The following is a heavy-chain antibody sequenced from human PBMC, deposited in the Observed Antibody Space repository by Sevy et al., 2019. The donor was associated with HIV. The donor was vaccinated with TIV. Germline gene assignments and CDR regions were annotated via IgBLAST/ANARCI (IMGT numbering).Heavy chain of an antibody. CDR1: GDSVSSSSAA. J-gene: IGHJ6*02. CDR3: ARGDEPNSYYYGMDV. Sequence: QSQTLSLTCAISGDSVSSSSAAWNWFRQSPSRGLEWLGRTYYRSKWYNNYAVSVKSRVTINPDTSENQFSLHLNSVTPEDTAVYFCARGDEPNSYYYGMDVWGQGTTVTVSS. V-gene: IGHV6-1*01. CDR2: TYYRSKWYN.